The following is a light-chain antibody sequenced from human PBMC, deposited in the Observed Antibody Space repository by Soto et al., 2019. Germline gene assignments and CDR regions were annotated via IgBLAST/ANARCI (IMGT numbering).Light chain of an antibody. Sequence: PGERATLSCRASQSVSSYVAWYQQKPGQAPRLLIYDASTRAAGIPARFSGSGSGTDFTLTISSLEPEDFAVYYCQQYGSSALTFGGGTKVDIK. CDR1: QSVSSY. CDR3: QQYGSSALT. V-gene: IGKV3-11*01. J-gene: IGKJ4*01. CDR2: DAS.